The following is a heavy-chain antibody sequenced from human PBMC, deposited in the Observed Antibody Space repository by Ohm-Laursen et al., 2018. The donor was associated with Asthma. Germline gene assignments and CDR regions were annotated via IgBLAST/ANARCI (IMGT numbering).Heavy chain of an antibody. CDR1: GYTFSRYS. Sequence: SLRLSCSASGYTFSRYSIHWVRQAPGKGLEWVSYISSSGSTIYYADSVKGRFTISRDNAKNSLYLQMNSLRAEDTAVYYCARATTTVTTHFDYWGQGTLVTVSS. CDR2: ISSSGSTI. V-gene: IGHV3-48*04. CDR3: ARATTTVTTHFDY. J-gene: IGHJ4*02. D-gene: IGHD4-17*01.